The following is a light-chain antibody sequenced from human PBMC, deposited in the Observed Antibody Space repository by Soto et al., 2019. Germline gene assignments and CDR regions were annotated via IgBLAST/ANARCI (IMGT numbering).Light chain of an antibody. V-gene: IGKV3D-11*02. J-gene: IGKJ5*01. CDR3: QQRRSWQVT. CDR2: DAS. Sequence: ENVLTQSPATLSLSPGEGATLSCRASQSINTYLAWYQQKPGQAPRLLIYDASKRATGIPARFSGSGSGTNFTLTIISLEPEDFAAYYCQQRRSWQVTFGQGTRLEIK. CDR1: QSINTY.